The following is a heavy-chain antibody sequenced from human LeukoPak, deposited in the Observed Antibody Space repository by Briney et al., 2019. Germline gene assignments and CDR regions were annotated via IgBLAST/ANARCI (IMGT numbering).Heavy chain of an antibody. V-gene: IGHV3-23*01. Sequence: PGGSLRLSCAASGFTFSSYAMSWVRQAPGKGLEWVSAISGSGGSTYYADSVKGRFTISRDNSKNTLYLQMNSLRVEDTAVYYCAKDRTNSGSYFDYWGQGILVTVSS. CDR2: ISGSGGST. CDR1: GFTFSSYA. D-gene: IGHD1-26*01. J-gene: IGHJ4*02. CDR3: AKDRTNSGSYFDY.